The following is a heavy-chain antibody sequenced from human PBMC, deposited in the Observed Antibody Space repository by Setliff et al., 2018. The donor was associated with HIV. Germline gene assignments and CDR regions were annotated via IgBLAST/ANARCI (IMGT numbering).Heavy chain of an antibody. Sequence: PSETLSLTCAVYGGSFSDYYWSWIRQPPGKGLEWIGEINHSGSTNYNPSPKSRVTISVDTSKNQFSLKLSSVTAADTAVYYCARATVTVDFYYYGLDVWGQGTTVTVSS. D-gene: IGHD4-17*01. CDR2: INHSGST. CDR1: GGSFSDYY. V-gene: IGHV4-34*01. J-gene: IGHJ6*02. CDR3: ARATVTVDFYYYGLDV.